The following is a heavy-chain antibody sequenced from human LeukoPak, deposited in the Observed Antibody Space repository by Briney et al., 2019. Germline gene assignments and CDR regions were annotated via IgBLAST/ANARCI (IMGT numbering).Heavy chain of an antibody. Sequence: KSSETLSLTCTVSGGSISSGGYYWSWIRQPPGKGLEWIGYIYHSGSTYYNPSLKSRVTISVDRSKNQFSLKLSSVTAADTAVYYCARGLSDVYWGQGTLVTVSS. CDR1: GGSISSGGYY. V-gene: IGHV4-30-2*01. CDR2: IYHSGST. CDR3: ARGLSDVY. J-gene: IGHJ4*02.